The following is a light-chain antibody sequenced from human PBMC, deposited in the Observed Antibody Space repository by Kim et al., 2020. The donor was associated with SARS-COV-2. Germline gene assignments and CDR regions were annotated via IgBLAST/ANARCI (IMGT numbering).Light chain of an antibody. CDR1: QSVSSSY. Sequence: EIVLTQSPGTLSLSPGERATLSCRASQSVSSSYLVWYQQKPCQAPRLLIYGASSRATGIPDRFSGSGSGTDFTHTISRLEPGDFAVYYCQQYGSSPLTFGGGTKVDIK. CDR3: QQYGSSPLT. V-gene: IGKV3-20*01. J-gene: IGKJ4*01. CDR2: GAS.